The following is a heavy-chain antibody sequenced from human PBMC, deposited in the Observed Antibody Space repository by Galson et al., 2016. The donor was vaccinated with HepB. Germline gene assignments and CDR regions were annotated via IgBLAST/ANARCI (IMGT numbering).Heavy chain of an antibody. CDR2: IRSKTYGVTS. Sequence: SLRLSCAASGFTFGDYALGWFRQAPGKGLEWVGFIRSKTYGVTSEYAASVKGRFTISRDDSKSIAYLQMNSLRTEDTAMYYCSRERPVGFYYGLGSYPNDFWGQGTQVTVSS. J-gene: IGHJ4*02. D-gene: IGHD3-10*01. CDR3: SRERPVGFYYGLGSYPNDF. V-gene: IGHV3-49*03. CDR1: GFTFGDYA.